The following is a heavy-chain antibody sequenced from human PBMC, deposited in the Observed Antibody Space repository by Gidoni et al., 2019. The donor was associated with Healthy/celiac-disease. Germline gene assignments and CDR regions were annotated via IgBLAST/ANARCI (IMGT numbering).Heavy chain of an antibody. CDR2: IYYSGST. Sequence: QLQLQESGPGLVKPSETLSLTCTVSGGSISSSSYYWGWIRQPPGKGLEWIGSIYYSGSTYYNPSLKSRVTISVDTSKNQFSLKLSSVTAADTAVYYCAQVVRGVIGFYFDYWGQGTLVTVSS. V-gene: IGHV4-39*01. J-gene: IGHJ4*02. CDR1: GGSISSSSYY. D-gene: IGHD3-10*01. CDR3: AQVVRGVIGFYFDY.